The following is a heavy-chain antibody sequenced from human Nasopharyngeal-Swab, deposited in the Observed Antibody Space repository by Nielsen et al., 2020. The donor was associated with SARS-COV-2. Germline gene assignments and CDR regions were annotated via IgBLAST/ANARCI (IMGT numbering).Heavy chain of an antibody. CDR1: GYTFTSYG. Sequence: SVKVSCKASGYTFTSYGISWVRQAPGQGLEWMGWISAYNGNTNYAQKLQGRVTMTTDTSTSTAYMELRSLRSDDTAVYYCARDIDIVLSDYYYYGMDVWGQGTTVTVSS. J-gene: IGHJ6*02. CDR3: ARDIDIVLSDYYYYGMDV. D-gene: IGHD2-15*01. CDR2: ISAYNGNT. V-gene: IGHV1-18*01.